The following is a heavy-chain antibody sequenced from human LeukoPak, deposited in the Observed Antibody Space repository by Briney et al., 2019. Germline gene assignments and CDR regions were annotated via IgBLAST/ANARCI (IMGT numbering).Heavy chain of an antibody. CDR3: ARDQAGAIVVVVAATAYDY. Sequence: ASVKVSCKASGYTFTGYYMHWVRQAPGQGLEWMGRINPNSGGTNYAQKLQGRVTMTTDTSTSTAYMELRSLRSDDTAVYYCARDQAGAIVVVVAATAYDYWGQGTLVTVSS. V-gene: IGHV1-2*06. D-gene: IGHD2-15*01. CDR1: GYTFTGYY. CDR2: INPNSGGT. J-gene: IGHJ4*02.